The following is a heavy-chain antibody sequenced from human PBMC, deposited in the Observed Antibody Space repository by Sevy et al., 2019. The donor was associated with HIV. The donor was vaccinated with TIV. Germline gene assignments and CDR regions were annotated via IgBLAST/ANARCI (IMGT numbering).Heavy chain of an antibody. D-gene: IGHD6-13*01. CDR3: ARDSKNPIAARGSPLDY. CDR2: IKQDGSEK. V-gene: IGHV3-7*01. CDR1: GFTFSSYW. Sequence: GGSLRLSCAASGFTFSSYWMSWVRQAPGKGLEWVANIKQDGSEKYYVDSVKGRFTISRDNAKNSLYLQMNSLRAEDTAVYYCARDSKNPIAARGSPLDYWGQGTLVTVSS. J-gene: IGHJ4*02.